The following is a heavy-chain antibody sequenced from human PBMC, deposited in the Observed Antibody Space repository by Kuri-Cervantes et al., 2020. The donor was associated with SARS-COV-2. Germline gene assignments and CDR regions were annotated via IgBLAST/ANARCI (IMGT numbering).Heavy chain of an antibody. D-gene: IGHD2-2*01. CDR2: INHSGST. Sequence: GSLRLSCTVSGGSISSSSYYWGWIRQPPGKGLEWIGEINHSGSTNYNPSLKSRVTISVDTSKNQFSLKLSSVTAADTAVYYCARVQLGYCSSTSCHYFDYWGQGTLVTVSS. J-gene: IGHJ4*02. CDR1: GGSISSSSYY. CDR3: ARVQLGYCSSTSCHYFDY. V-gene: IGHV4-39*07.